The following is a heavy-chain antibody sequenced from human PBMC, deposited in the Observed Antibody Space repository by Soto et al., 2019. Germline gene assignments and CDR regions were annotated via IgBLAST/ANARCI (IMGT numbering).Heavy chain of an antibody. V-gene: IGHV4-34*01. D-gene: IGHD5-18*01. J-gene: IGHJ4*02. CDR2: IYHSGNT. Sequence: PSETLSLTCAVYGGSFSGYYWSWIRQPPGKGLEWIGEIYHSGNTFYNPSLKSRVTISVDTSKNQFSLRLSSVTAADTAVYYCASTRGYSRFDSWGQGTLVTVSS. CDR3: ASTRGYSRFDS. CDR1: GGSFSGYY.